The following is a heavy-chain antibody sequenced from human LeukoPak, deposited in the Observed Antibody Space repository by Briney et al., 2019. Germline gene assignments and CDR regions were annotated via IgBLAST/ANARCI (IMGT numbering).Heavy chain of an antibody. CDR2: FNPHSGGT. CDR3: ARARYSSTWYSFAY. D-gene: IGHD6-13*01. CDR1: GYTFIDYY. J-gene: IGHJ4*02. Sequence: ASVNVSCKASGYTFIDYYLHWLRQAPGQGLEWMGWFNPHSGGTNYAQKFQGRVTLTRDTSISTVYMDMSRLRSDDTAVYYCARARYSSTWYSFAYWGQGTLVAVSS. V-gene: IGHV1-2*02.